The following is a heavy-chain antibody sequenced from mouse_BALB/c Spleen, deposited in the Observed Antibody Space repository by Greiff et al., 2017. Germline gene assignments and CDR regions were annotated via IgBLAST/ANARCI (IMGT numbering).Heavy chain of an antibody. J-gene: IGHJ4*01. CDR3: TRGTYYYAMDY. CDR2: IRLKSNNYAT. V-gene: IGHV6-6*02. CDR1: GFTFSNYW. Sequence: EVKLVESGGGLVQPGGSMKLSCVASGFTFSNYWMNWVRQSPEKGLEWVAEIRLKSNNYATHYAESVKGRFTISRDDSKSSVYLKMNNLRAEDTGIYYCTRGTYYYAMDYWGQGTSVTVSS. D-gene: IGHD3-3*01.